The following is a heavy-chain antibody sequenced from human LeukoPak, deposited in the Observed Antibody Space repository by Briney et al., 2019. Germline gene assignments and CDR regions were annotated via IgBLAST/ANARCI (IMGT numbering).Heavy chain of an antibody. CDR2: ISAYNGNT. J-gene: IGHJ5*02. D-gene: IGHD3-10*01. V-gene: IGHV1-18*01. CDR1: GYTFTSYG. Sequence: ASVKVSCKASGYTFTSYGISWVRQAPGQGLEWMGWISAYNGNTNYAQKLQGRVTMTTDTSTSTAYMELRSLRSDDTAVYYCARAPRWFGELYSDWFDPWGQGTLVTVSS. CDR3: ARAPRWFGELYSDWFDP.